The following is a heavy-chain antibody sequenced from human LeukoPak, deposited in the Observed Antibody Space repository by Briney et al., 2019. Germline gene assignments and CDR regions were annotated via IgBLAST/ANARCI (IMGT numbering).Heavy chain of an antibody. CDR2: IGAYNGNT. Sequence: ASVKVSCKASGYTFTSYGISWVRQAPGQGLEWMGWIGAYNGNTNYAQKLQGRVTMTTDTSTSTTYMELRSLRSDDTAVYYCARVLSPITIFGVVIGWFDPWGQGTLATVSS. CDR1: GYTFTSYG. D-gene: IGHD3-3*01. CDR3: ARVLSPITIFGVVIGWFDP. V-gene: IGHV1-18*01. J-gene: IGHJ5*02.